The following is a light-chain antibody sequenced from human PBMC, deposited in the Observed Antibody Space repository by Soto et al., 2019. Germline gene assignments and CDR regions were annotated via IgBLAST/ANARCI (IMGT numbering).Light chain of an antibody. CDR1: SCDVGGYNY. CDR2: DVT. V-gene: IGLV2-14*03. Sequence: QSLLTQPASVSGSAGLSTTISGTGTSCDVGGYNYVSWYQQQPGKAPKFMIYDVTNRPPGVSNRFSGSKSGNTASLTISGLQAEDEADYYCCSYTTSNTRQIVFGTGT. CDR3: CSYTTSNTRQIV. J-gene: IGLJ1*01.